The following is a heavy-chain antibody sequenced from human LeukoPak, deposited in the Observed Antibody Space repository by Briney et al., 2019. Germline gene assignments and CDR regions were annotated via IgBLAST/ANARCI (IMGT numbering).Heavy chain of an antibody. J-gene: IGHJ4*02. Sequence: ASVKVSCKASGYTFTSYSISWVRQAPGQGLEWMGWISAYNGNTNYAQKLQGRVTMTTDTSTSTAYMELRSLRSDDTAVYYCARDSYYYGSGSYYPDYWGQGTLVTVSS. V-gene: IGHV1-18*04. D-gene: IGHD3-10*01. CDR1: GYTFTSYS. CDR3: ARDSYYYGSGSYYPDY. CDR2: ISAYNGNT.